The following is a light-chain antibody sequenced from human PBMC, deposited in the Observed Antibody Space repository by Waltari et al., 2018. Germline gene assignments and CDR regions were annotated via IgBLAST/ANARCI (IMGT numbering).Light chain of an antibody. J-gene: IGKJ1*01. V-gene: IGKV3-20*01. CDR3: QHYLRLPVT. Sequence: EIVLTQSPGTLSLSLGEGVTLSCRASPSVSRALTWYQQKPGQAPRLLIYGASTRATGIPDRFSGSGSGTDFSLTISRLEPDDFAVYYCQHYLRLPVTFGQGTTVEI. CDR1: PSVSRA. CDR2: GAS.